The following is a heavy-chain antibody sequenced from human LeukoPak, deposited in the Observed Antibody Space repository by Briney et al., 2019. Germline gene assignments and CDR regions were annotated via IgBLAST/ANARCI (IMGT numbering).Heavy chain of an antibody. Sequence: SQTLSLTCTVSGGSISSGSYYWSWIRQPAGKGLEWLVRIYTSGSTNYNPSLKSRVTISVDTSKNQFSPKLSSVTAADTAVYYCATENPYDYGDYGWGQGTLVTVSS. D-gene: IGHD4-17*01. V-gene: IGHV4-61*02. CDR2: IYTSGST. CDR1: GGSISSGSYY. CDR3: ATENPYDYGDYG. J-gene: IGHJ4*02.